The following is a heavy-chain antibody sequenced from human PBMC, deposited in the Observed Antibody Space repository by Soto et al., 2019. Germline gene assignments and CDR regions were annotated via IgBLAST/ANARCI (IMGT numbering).Heavy chain of an antibody. V-gene: IGHV1-69*04. J-gene: IGHJ4*02. D-gene: IGHD1-1*01. CDR1: GGTFTSYS. Sequence: QVQLVQSGAEVQKPGSSVKVSCKASGGTFTSYSITWVRQAPGQGLEWMGRIIPVLGIVNYAQKFQGRATITANKSTTTAYMELSSLRSEDTAVYYCARDVLGTTRRYFDSWGQGTLVTVSS. CDR2: IIPVLGIV. CDR3: ARDVLGTTRRYFDS.